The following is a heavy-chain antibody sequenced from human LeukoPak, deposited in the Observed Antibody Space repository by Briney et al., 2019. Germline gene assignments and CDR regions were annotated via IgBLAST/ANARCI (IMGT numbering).Heavy chain of an antibody. D-gene: IGHD3-22*01. CDR2: IYTSGST. V-gene: IGHV4-61*02. Sequence: SQTLSLTCTVSGGSISSGSYSWSWIRQSAGKGLEWIGRIYTSGSTNYNPSLKSRVTMSVHTSKNQFSLKLTSVTAADTAMYYCVATMNLDYYYMDVWGKGTTVTVSS. CDR3: VATMNLDYYYMDV. J-gene: IGHJ6*03. CDR1: GGSISSGSYS.